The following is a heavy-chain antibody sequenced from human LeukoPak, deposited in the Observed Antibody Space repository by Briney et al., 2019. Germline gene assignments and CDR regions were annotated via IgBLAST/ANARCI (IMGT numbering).Heavy chain of an antibody. Sequence: SETLSLTCTVSGGSISTYYWSWIRQPPGKRLEWIAYIHYTGNTNYNTSLKSRITISVDTSKNQFSLKLSSVTAADTAFYYCARSASSSSRSAFDIWGQGTMVTVSS. V-gene: IGHV4-59*01. CDR2: IHYTGNT. CDR1: GGSISTYY. D-gene: IGHD6-6*01. CDR3: ARSASSSSRSAFDI. J-gene: IGHJ3*02.